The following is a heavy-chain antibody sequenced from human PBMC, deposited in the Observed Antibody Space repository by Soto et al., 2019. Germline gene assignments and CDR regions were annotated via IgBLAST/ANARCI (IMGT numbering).Heavy chain of an antibody. Sequence: VQLLESGGSLVQPGSSLRLSCAASGFSFSYCAMSWVRQAPGKGLEWVATIAFHGGATHYADSVQGRFTISRDNSKSRLYLQMDSLRAEDTALYFCAKDESTGSYELGDFWGQGTLFTVSS. V-gene: IGHV3-23*01. CDR2: IAFHGGAT. J-gene: IGHJ4*02. CDR3: AKDESTGSYELGDF. D-gene: IGHD2-21*01. CDR1: GFSFSYCA.